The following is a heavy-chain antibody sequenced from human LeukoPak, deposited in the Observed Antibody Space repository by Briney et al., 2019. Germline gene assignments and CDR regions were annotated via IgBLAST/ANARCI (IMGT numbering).Heavy chain of an antibody. Sequence: GGSLRLSCAASKFTFSSDEMNWVRQAPGRGLQWISYINTGGGTIYYADSVKGRFTISRDNAKNSLYLQMNSLRAEDTAVYYCARGYDSWDSWGQGTLVTVSS. V-gene: IGHV3-48*03. J-gene: IGHJ4*02. D-gene: IGHD3-16*01. CDR3: ARGYDSWDS. CDR1: KFTFSSDE. CDR2: INTGGGTI.